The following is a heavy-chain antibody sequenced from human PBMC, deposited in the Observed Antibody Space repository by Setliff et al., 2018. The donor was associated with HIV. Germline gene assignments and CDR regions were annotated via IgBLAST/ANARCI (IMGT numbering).Heavy chain of an antibody. V-gene: IGHV4-4*08. CDR1: GGSISDFY. J-gene: IGHJ4*02. CDR3: VRGGTGWLRGLFDY. CDR2: VHTSGSS. Sequence: PSETLSLTCDVSGGSISDFYWSWIRQSPRWGLEWIGYVHTSGSSNYNLSLKSRATISVDTSTNQFSLKLTSLTAADTAVYYCVRGGTGWLRGLFDYWGRGILVTVSS. D-gene: IGHD5-12*01.